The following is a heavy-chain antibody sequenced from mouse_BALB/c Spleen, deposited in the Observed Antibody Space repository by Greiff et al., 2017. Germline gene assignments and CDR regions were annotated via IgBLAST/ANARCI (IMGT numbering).Heavy chain of an antibody. J-gene: IGHJ3*01. V-gene: IGHV3-2*02. D-gene: IGHD2-1*01. CDR3: ARDGNYGFAY. CDR2: ISYSGST. Sequence: ESGPGLVKPSQSLSLTCTVTGYSITSDYAWNWIRQFPGNKLEWMGYISYSGSTSYNPSLKSRISITRDTSKNQFFLQLNSVTTEDTATYYCARDGNYGFAYWGQGTLVTVSA. CDR1: GYSITSDYA.